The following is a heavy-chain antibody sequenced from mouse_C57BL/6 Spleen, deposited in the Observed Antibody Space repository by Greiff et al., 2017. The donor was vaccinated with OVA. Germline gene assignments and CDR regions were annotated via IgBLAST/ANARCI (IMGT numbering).Heavy chain of an antibody. CDR2: IDPNSGGT. V-gene: IGHV1-72*01. CDR1: GYTFTSYW. J-gene: IGHJ4*01. Sequence: VQLQQPGAELVKPGASVKLSCKASGYTFTSYWMHWVKQRPGRGLEWIGRIDPNSGGTKYNEKFKSKATLTVDKPSSTAYMQLSRLTSEDSAVYYCARGTTVVATYDAMDYWGQGTSVTVSS. CDR3: ARGTTVVATYDAMDY. D-gene: IGHD1-1*01.